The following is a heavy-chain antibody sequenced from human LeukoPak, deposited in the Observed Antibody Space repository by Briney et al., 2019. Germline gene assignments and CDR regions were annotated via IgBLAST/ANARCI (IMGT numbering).Heavy chain of an antibody. V-gene: IGHV3-11*01. CDR1: GFTFSDYY. Sequence: GGSLRLSCAASGFTFSDYYMSWIRQAPGKGLEWVSYISSSGTTIYYADSVKGRFTISRDNAKNSLYLQMNSLRAEGTAVYYCASVGTSSAYNFDYWGQGTLVTVSS. J-gene: IGHJ4*02. D-gene: IGHD3-22*01. CDR3: ASVGTSSAYNFDY. CDR2: ISSSGTTI.